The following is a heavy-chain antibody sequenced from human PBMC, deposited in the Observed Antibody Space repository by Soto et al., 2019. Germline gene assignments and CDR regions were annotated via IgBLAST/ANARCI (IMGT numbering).Heavy chain of an antibody. CDR1: GGSFSGYY. CDR3: ARGIMQWLGFYYYYYGMDV. D-gene: IGHD6-19*01. V-gene: IGHV4-34*01. J-gene: IGHJ6*02. Sequence: PSETLSLTCAVYGGSFSGYYWSWIRQPPGKGLEWIGEINHSGSTNYNPSLKSRVTISVDTSKNQFSLKLSSVTAADTAVYYCARGIMQWLGFYYYYYGMDVWGQGTKVTVSS. CDR2: INHSGST.